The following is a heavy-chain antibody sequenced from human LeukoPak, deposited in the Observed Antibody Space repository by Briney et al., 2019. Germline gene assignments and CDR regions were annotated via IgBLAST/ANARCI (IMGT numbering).Heavy chain of an antibody. V-gene: IGHV3-23*01. Sequence: PGGSLRLSCAASGFTFDDYAMHWVRQAPGKGLEWVSAISGSGGSTYYADSVKGRFTISRDNSKNTLYLQMNSLRAEDTAVYYCAKGVGYSSGWYSGYYFDYWGQGTLVTVSS. CDR3: AKGVGYSSGWYSGYYFDY. D-gene: IGHD6-19*01. J-gene: IGHJ4*02. CDR2: ISGSGGST. CDR1: GFTFDDYA.